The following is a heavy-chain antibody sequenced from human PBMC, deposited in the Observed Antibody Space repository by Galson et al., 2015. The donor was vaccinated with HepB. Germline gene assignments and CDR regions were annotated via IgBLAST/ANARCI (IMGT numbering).Heavy chain of an antibody. CDR2: VSSSSIYK. Sequence: SLRLSCAASGFTFSTYSLNWVRQAPGKGLELVSAVSSSSIYKYYADSVKGRFTISRDNAKSSLYVQMNNLRVEDTAVYYCARGRGDIGGYYAFDYWGKGALVTVSS. V-gene: IGHV3-21*06. CDR1: GFTFSTYS. CDR3: ARGRGDIGGYYAFDY. D-gene: IGHD3-22*01. J-gene: IGHJ4*02.